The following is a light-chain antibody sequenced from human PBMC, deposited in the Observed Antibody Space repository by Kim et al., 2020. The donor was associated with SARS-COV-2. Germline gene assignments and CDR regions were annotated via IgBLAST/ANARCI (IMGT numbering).Light chain of an antibody. Sequence: APGQTAEITCGGKRIGTKSVHWYQQRPGQAPVVVIYSDRERPSGIPERFSGSNSESTATLTLSGVEAGDEADYYCQVWDTNSDHVVFGGGTKLTVL. J-gene: IGLJ3*02. CDR2: SDR. CDR1: RIGTKS. CDR3: QVWDTNSDHVV. V-gene: IGLV3-21*04.